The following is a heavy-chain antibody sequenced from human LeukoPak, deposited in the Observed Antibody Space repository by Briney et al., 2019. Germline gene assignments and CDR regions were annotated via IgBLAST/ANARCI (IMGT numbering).Heavy chain of an antibody. CDR2: ISPSSTYI. V-gene: IGHV3-21*01. Sequence: GGSLRLSCAASGFTLSTYSMNWVRQAPGKGLEWVSSISPSSTYIFYADSVKGRFTISRDNAENSLYLQMNSLRGEDTAVYYCARRLPVLYSGSFYGFDYWGRGTLVTVSS. D-gene: IGHD1-26*01. CDR3: ARRLPVLYSGSFYGFDY. J-gene: IGHJ4*02. CDR1: GFTLSTYS.